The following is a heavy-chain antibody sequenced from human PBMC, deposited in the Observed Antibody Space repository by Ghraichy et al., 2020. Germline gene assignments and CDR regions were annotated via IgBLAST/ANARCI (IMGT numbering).Heavy chain of an antibody. Sequence: WGSLRLSCAVSGFTFSTSWMSWVRQAPGKGLESVAHINQDGSEKYYEDSVKGRFTISRDNAKNSLFLQMNSLRAEDTAVYYCARFVYSGRRLDYWGQGTVVAVSS. CDR2: INQDGSEK. CDR3: ARFVYSGRRLDY. V-gene: IGHV3-7*05. D-gene: IGHD1-14*01. CDR1: GFTFSTSW. J-gene: IGHJ4*02.